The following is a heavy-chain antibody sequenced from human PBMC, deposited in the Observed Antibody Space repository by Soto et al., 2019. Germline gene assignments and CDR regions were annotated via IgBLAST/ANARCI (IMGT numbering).Heavy chain of an antibody. CDR3: ARATNGDYYFDY. D-gene: IGHD4-17*01. J-gene: IGHJ4*02. CDR1: GYTFTSYY. Sequence: QVQLVQSGAEVKKPGASVKVSCKASGYTFTSYYMHWVRQAPGQGLEWMGIINPSGGSTSYAQKFQGRVTMTRDTSTSTVYMELSSPRSEDTAVYYCARATNGDYYFDYWGQGTLVTVSS. CDR2: INPSGGST. V-gene: IGHV1-46*01.